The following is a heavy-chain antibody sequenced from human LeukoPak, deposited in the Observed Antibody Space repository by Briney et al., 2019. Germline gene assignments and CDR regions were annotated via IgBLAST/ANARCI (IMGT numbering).Heavy chain of an antibody. J-gene: IGHJ4*02. V-gene: IGHV4-4*07. CDR1: GGSIRTYY. Sequence: PSETLSLTCTVSGGSIRTYYWNWIRQPAGKGLEWIGRIDSSGSTTYSPSLRSRVTMSVDSSKSQISLNLNSVTAADTGMYYCARSPLRSSGWYRAGYWGQGTLVTVSS. CDR2: IDSSGST. CDR3: ARSPLRSSGWYRAGY. D-gene: IGHD6-19*01.